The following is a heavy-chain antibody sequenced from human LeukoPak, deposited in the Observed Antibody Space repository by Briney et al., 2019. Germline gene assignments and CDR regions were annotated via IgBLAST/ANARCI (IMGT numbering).Heavy chain of an antibody. D-gene: IGHD6-19*01. J-gene: IGHJ4*02. CDR1: GFTFSTYA. V-gene: IGHV3-23*01. CDR2: ISGSGLST. Sequence: GGSLRLSCAASGFTFSTYAMSWVRQAPGEGLEWVSTISGSGLSTYYAESLKGRFTISRDNSKNTLYLQMNSLRAEDTAIYYCAKAIRNGWALVIDYWGQGTLVTVSS. CDR3: AKAIRNGWALVIDY.